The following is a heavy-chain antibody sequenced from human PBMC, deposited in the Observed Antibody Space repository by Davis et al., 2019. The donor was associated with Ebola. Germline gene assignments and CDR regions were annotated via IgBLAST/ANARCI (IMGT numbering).Heavy chain of an antibody. Sequence: GESLKISCAASGFTFSNSWMSWVRQAPGKGLEWVSAISGSGGSTYYADSVKGRFTISRDNSKNTLYLQMNSLRAEDTAVYYCAKGGYCSGGSCYSDYYYYGMDVWGQGTTVTVSS. CDR2: ISGSGGST. J-gene: IGHJ6*02. V-gene: IGHV3-23*01. CDR3: AKGGYCSGGSCYSDYYYYGMDV. D-gene: IGHD2-15*01. CDR1: GFTFSNSW.